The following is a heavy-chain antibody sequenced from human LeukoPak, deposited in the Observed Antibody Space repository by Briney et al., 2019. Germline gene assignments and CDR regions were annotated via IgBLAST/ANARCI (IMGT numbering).Heavy chain of an antibody. CDR3: ARERYGSGSCLHGMDV. CDR1: GGSFSGYY. V-gene: IGHV4-34*01. J-gene: IGHJ6*02. Sequence: SETLSLTCAVYGGSFSGYYWSWIRQPPGKGLEWIGEINHSGSTNYNPSLKSRVTISVDTSKNQFSLKLSSVTAADTAVYYCARERYGSGSCLHGMDVWGQGTTVTVSS. CDR2: INHSGST. D-gene: IGHD3-10*01.